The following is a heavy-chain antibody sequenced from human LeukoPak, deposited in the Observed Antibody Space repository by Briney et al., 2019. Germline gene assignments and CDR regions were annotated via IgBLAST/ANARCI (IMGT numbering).Heavy chain of an antibody. V-gene: IGHV1-8*01. D-gene: IGHD3-10*01. J-gene: IGHJ6*03. CDR3: ARRIETMVRGVYYYYMDV. CDR2: MNPNSGNT. CDR1: GYTFTSYD. Sequence: ASVKVSCKASGYTFTSYDINWVRQATGRGLEWMGWMNPNSGNTGYAQKFQGRVTMTRNTSISTAYMELSGLRSEDTAVYYCARRIETMVRGVYYYYMDVWGKGTTVTISS.